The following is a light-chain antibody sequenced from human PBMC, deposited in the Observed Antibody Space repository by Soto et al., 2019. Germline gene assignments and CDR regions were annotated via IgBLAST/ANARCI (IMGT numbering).Light chain of an antibody. J-gene: IGLJ2*01. CDR2: DVS. V-gene: IGLV2-14*03. CDR1: SSDVAAYNY. Sequence: QSALAQPASVSGSPGQSITISCTGTSSDVAAYNYVSWYQHHPGKAPKLVIFDVSNRPSGVSNRFSGSKSGNTASLTISGLQAEDEADYYCTSYTSSSTHVVFGRGTKLTVL. CDR3: TSYTSSSTHVV.